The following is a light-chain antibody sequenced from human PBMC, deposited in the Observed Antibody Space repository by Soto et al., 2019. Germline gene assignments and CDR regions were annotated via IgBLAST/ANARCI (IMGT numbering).Light chain of an antibody. CDR2: GAS. Sequence: EIVLTQSPGTLSLSPGERATLSCRASQSVSSSYLAWYQQKPGQAPRLLIYGASSRATGIPDRFSGSGSGKDFTLTISRLEPEDFAVYYCQQYGSSSLMYTFGKGTKLEI. CDR3: QQYGSSSLMYT. CDR1: QSVSSSY. J-gene: IGKJ2*01. V-gene: IGKV3-20*01.